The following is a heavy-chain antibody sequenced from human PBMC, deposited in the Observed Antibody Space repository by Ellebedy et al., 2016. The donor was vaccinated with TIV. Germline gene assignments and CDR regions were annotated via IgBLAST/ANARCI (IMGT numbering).Heavy chain of an antibody. CDR2: IYYSGTT. J-gene: IGHJ3*02. D-gene: IGHD3-16*01. CDR1: GASISSSGSY. V-gene: IGHV4-39*01. Sequence: GSLRLSCSVSGASISSSGSYWGWIRQPPGTGLEWIGSIYYSGTTYYNPSLKSRTTISVDTSKNQFSLTLASVTAADTAVYYCATFVTRVPVFDAFDIWGQGTLVTVSS. CDR3: ATFVTRVPVFDAFDI.